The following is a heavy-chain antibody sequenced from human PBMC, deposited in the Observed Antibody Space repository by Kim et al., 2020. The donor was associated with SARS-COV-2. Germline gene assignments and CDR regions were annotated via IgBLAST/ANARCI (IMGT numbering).Heavy chain of an antibody. Sequence: GGSLRLSCAASGFTFSSYAMHWVRQAPGKGLEWVAVISYDGSNKYYADSVKGRFTISRDNSKNTLYLQMNSLRAEDTAVYYCARGLKRSLGYCSSTSCYQQRSHAFDIWGQGTMVTVSS. J-gene: IGHJ3*02. D-gene: IGHD2-2*01. CDR2: ISYDGSNK. CDR3: ARGLKRSLGYCSSTSCYQQRSHAFDI. V-gene: IGHV3-30-3*01. CDR1: GFTFSSYA.